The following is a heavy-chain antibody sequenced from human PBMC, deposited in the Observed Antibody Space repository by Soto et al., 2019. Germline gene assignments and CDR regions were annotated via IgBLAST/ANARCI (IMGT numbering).Heavy chain of an antibody. CDR2: IITIFGTA. J-gene: IGHJ3*02. CDR1: GGTFRSYA. CDR3: ARTRESPTDAFDI. D-gene: IGHD2-8*01. Sequence: QVQLVQSGAEVKKPGSSVKVSCTASGGTFRSYAISWVRQAPGQGIEWMGGIITIFGTANYAQKFQGRVTITADESTSTAYMELSSLRSEATAVYYCARTRESPTDAFDIWGQGTMVTFAS. V-gene: IGHV1-69*01.